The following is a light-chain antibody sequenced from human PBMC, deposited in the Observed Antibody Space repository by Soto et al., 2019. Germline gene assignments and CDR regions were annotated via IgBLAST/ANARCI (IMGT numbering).Light chain of an antibody. CDR2: GAS. CDR3: QQFSSYPLT. J-gene: IGKJ4*01. CDR1: QIVTSNY. V-gene: IGKV3-20*01. Sequence: EIVLTQSPGTLSSSPVERATLSCRASQIVTSNYLAWYQQKRGQAPRLLIWGASIRATDLPDRFSGGGSGTDFTLTISRLEAEDFAVYYCQQFSSYPLTFGGGTKVDIK.